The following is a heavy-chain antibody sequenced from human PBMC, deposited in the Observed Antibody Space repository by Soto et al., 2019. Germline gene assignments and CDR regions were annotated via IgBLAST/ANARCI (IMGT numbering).Heavy chain of an antibody. V-gene: IGHV1-69*13. Sequence: GASVTVSCKASGDTFTGYYMHWVRQAPGQGLEWMGEIIPIFGTANYAQKFQGRVTITADESTSTAYMELSSLRSEDTAVYYCARDRGPSSGYYPYWFDPWGQGTLVTVSS. CDR2: IIPIFGTA. CDR1: GDTFTGYY. CDR3: ARDRGPSSGYYPYWFDP. J-gene: IGHJ5*02. D-gene: IGHD3-22*01.